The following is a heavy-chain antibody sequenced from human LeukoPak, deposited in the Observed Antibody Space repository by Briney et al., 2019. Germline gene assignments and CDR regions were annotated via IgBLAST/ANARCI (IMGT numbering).Heavy chain of an antibody. CDR3: AKNQGSGSFALDY. V-gene: IGHV3-53*01. CDR1: GFTVSTNY. Sequence: GGSLRLSCAASGFTVSTNYMSWVRQAPGKGLEWVSLIYSGGSTYHADSVKGRFTISRDKSKNTLHLQMNSLRAEDTAVYYCAKNQGSGSFALDYWGQGTLVTVSS. J-gene: IGHJ4*02. D-gene: IGHD1-26*01. CDR2: IYSGGST.